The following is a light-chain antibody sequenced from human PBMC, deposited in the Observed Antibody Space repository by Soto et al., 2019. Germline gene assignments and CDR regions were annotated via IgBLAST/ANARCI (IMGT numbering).Light chain of an antibody. CDR1: QSLLHSNGYNY. Sequence: DIVMTQSPLSLPVTPGEPASIYCRSSQSLLHSNGYNYLDWYLQKPGQSPQLLIYLGSNRASGVPDRFSGSGSGTDFTLKINRVDAEDVGVHYCMQALQTPFTFGPGTKVDIK. CDR3: MQALQTPFT. CDR2: LGS. J-gene: IGKJ3*01. V-gene: IGKV2-28*01.